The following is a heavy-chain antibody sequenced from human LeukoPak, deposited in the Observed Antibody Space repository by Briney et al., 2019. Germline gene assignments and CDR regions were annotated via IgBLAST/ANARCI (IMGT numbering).Heavy chain of an antibody. V-gene: IGHV3-23*01. CDR2: ISGSGGST. J-gene: IGHJ4*02. CDR3: EKDYGYSNDWYLIDY. CDR1: GFTFSSYA. D-gene: IGHD6-19*01. Sequence: GGSLRLSCAASGFTFSSYAMSWVRQAPGKGLEWVSAISGSGGSTYYADSVKGRFTISRDNSKNSLYLQMNSLRTEDTAFYYCEKDYGYSNDWYLIDYWGQGTLVTVSS.